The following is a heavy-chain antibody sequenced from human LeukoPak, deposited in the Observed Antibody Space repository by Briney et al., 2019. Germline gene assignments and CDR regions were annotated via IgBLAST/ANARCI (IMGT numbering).Heavy chain of an antibody. V-gene: IGHV3-7*05. CDR1: GFTFSSYW. CDR3: ARDRGSVDSRYGMDV. J-gene: IGHJ6*02. CDR2: IMEDVREK. D-gene: IGHD3-10*01. Sequence: GGSLRLSCAASGFTFSSYWMSWVRHAPGKGLEWVANIMEDVREKYYVDSVKGRFTISRDNAKNSLYLQMNSLRAEDTAVYYCARDRGSVDSRYGMDVWGQGTTVTVSS.